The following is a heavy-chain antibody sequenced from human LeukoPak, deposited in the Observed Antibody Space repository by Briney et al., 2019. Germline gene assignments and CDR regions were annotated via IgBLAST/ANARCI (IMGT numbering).Heavy chain of an antibody. Sequence: PSETLSLTCAVYGGSFSGYYWSWIRQPPGKGLEWIGEINHSGSTNHNPSLKSRVTISVDTSKNQFSLKLSSVTAADTAVYYCARGRGSITYYYYYYGMDVWGQGTTVTVSS. J-gene: IGHJ6*02. CDR1: GGSFSGYY. D-gene: IGHD3-10*01. CDR3: ARGRGSITYYYYYYGMDV. CDR2: INHSGST. V-gene: IGHV4-34*01.